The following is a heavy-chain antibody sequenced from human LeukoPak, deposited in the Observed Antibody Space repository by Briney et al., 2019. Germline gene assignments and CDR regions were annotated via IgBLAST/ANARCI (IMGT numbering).Heavy chain of an antibody. CDR1: GYNFISYG. CDR3: ARDLKRGYSSGRYSWGTGSSNDF. J-gene: IGHJ4*02. CDR2: ISAYNGNT. Sequence: ASVKVSCKASGYNFISYGISWVRQAPGQGLEWVGWISAYNGNTNYAQKLQGRVTMTTDTSTSTTYMELRSLRSDDTAVYYCARDLKRGYSSGRYSWGTGSSNDFWGQGTLVTVSS. D-gene: IGHD6-19*01. V-gene: IGHV1-18*01.